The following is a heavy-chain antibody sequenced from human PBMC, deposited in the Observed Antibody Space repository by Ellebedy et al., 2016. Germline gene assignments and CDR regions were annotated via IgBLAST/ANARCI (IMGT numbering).Heavy chain of an antibody. V-gene: IGHV3-30*01. CDR2: ISYNGNNQ. J-gene: IGHJ4*02. CDR3: ARDPYGSGTYYRHFDS. D-gene: IGHD3-10*01. Sequence: GESLKISCAASGFTFSHYAMHWVRQAPGKGLNWVAVISYNGNNQYYGDSVKGRFTISRDNSKNTVYLQMNSLRAEDTAVYFCARDPYGSGTYYRHFDSWGQGTLVSVSS. CDR1: GFTFSHYA.